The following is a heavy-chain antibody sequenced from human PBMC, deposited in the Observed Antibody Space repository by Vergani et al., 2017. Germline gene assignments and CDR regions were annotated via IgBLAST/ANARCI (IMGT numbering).Heavy chain of an antibody. CDR1: GYTLTELS. V-gene: IGHV3-30*18. Sequence: QVQLVQSGAEVKKPGASVKVSCKVSGYTLTELSMHWVRQAPGRGLEWVALISYDGDTTYYEDSVKGRFTISRDNSKNTLFLQMHSLRVEDTALYYCAKFPLNITTPDRGDFWGQGSLVTVSS. CDR3: AKFPLNITTPDRGDF. D-gene: IGHD1-1*01. J-gene: IGHJ4*02. CDR2: ISYDGDTT.